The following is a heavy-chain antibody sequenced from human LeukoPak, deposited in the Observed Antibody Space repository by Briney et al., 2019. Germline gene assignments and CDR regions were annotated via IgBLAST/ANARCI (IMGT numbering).Heavy chain of an antibody. Sequence: GGSLRLSCAASGFTFSSYAMLWVRQAPGKGLEWVAVILYDGSNKYYADSVKGRFTISSDNSTNNLYLHMNSLRAEDTAVYYCARDQVVVVVDATTFHYYYGMDVSGQATTVTVSS. CDR3: ARDQVVVVVDATTFHYYYGMDV. D-gene: IGHD2-15*01. V-gene: IGHV3-30*04. J-gene: IGHJ6*02. CDR1: GFTFSSYA. CDR2: ILYDGSNK.